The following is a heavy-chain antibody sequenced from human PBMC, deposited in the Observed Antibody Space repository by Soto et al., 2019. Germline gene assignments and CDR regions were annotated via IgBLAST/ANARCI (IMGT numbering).Heavy chain of an antibody. CDR3: AKDTRDQETLALDY. J-gene: IGHJ4*02. Sequence: ASVKVSCKASGCTFTSYGISWVRQAPGQGLEWMGWISAYNGNTNYAQKLQGRVTMTTDTSTSTAYMELNSLRAEDTALYYCAKDTRDQETLALDYWGQGTLVTVSS. CDR1: GCTFTSYG. V-gene: IGHV1-18*01. CDR2: ISAYNGNT.